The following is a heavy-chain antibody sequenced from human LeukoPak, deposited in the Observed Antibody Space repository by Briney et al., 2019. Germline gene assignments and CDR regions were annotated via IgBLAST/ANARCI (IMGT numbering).Heavy chain of an antibody. J-gene: IGHJ4*02. Sequence: SETLSLTCAVYGGSFSGYYWSWIRQPPGKGLEWIGEINHSGSTNYNPSLKSRVTISGDTSKNQFSLKLSSVTAADTAVYYCARGPRVFDYWGQGTLVTVSS. CDR3: ARGPRVFDY. V-gene: IGHV4-34*01. CDR1: GGSFSGYY. CDR2: INHSGST.